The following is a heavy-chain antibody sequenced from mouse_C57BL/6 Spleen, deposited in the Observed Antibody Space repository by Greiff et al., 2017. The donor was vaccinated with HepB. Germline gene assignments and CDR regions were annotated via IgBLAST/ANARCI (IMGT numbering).Heavy chain of an antibody. V-gene: IGHV2-5*01. CDR2: IWRGGST. CDR3: ARKKELGRDAMDY. CDR1: GFSLTSYG. Sequence: VQLQQSGPGLVQPSQSLSITCTVSGFSLTSYGVHWVRQSPGKGLEWLGVIWRGGSTDYNAAFMSRLSITKDNSKSQVFFKMNSLQADDTAIYYCARKKELGRDAMDYWGQGTSVTVSS. D-gene: IGHD4-1*01. J-gene: IGHJ4*01.